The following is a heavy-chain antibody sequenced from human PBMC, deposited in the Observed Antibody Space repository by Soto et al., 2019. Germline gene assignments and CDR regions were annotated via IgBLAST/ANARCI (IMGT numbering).Heavy chain of an antibody. D-gene: IGHD3-3*01. CDR1: GGSISSYY. CDR3: AREGPEYDWFDP. J-gene: IGHJ5*02. CDR2: IYYSGST. V-gene: IGHV4-59*01. Sequence: SETLSLTCTVSGGSISSYYWSWIRQPPGKGLEWIGYIYYSGSTNYNPSLKSRVTISVDTSKNQFSLKLSSVTAADTAVYYCAREGPEYDWFDPWGQGTLVTVSS.